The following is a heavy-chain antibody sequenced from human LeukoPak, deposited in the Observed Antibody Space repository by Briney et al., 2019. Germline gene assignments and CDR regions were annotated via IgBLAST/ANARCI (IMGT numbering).Heavy chain of an antibody. J-gene: IGHJ4*02. CDR1: GFTFSDYG. D-gene: IGHD3-3*01. Sequence: GGSLRLSCTASGFTFSDYGMHWVRQAPGKGLEWVAVIWYDGKNKYYADSVKGRFTISRDNSKNTMYLQLNSLRVEDTAVYYCAKPKGNFWSGLDYWGQGTLVTVSS. CDR3: AKPKGNFWSGLDY. CDR2: IWYDGKNK. V-gene: IGHV3-33*06.